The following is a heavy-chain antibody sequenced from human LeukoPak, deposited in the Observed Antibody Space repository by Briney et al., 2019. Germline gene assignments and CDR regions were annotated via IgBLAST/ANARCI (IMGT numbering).Heavy chain of an antibody. Sequence: PRGSLRLSCAASGFTFSSYGMHWVRQAPGKGLEWVAVISYDGSNKYYADSVKGRFTISRDNSKNTLYLQMNSLRAEDTAVYFCAKSKQWLPTALDNWGQETPVTVSS. CDR1: GFTFSSYG. V-gene: IGHV3-30*18. CDR3: AKSKQWLPTALDN. J-gene: IGHJ4*02. D-gene: IGHD6-19*01. CDR2: ISYDGSNK.